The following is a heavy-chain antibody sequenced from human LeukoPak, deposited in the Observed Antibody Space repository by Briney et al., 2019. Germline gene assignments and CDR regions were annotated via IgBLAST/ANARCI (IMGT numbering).Heavy chain of an antibody. CDR2: IYYSGST. CDR3: ASTSAMVYFDY. V-gene: IGHV4-39*01. J-gene: IGHJ4*02. D-gene: IGHD5-18*01. Sequence: PSETLSLTCTVSGGSISSSTSYWGWIRQPPGKGLEGIGSIYYSGSTYYNPSLKSRVTISVDTSKNQFSLRLSSVTAADTAVYYCASTSAMVYFDYWGQGTLVTVSS. CDR1: GGSISSSTSY.